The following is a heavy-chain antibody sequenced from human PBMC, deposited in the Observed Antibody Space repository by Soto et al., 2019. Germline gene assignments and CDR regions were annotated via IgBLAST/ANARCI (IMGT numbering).Heavy chain of an antibody. V-gene: IGHV1-3*01. CDR2: INAGSGNT. CDR1: VYTFTRYA. J-gene: IGHJ4*02. D-gene: IGHD1-26*01. Sequence: QVQLVQSGAEVKKPGASVKVSCKASVYTFTRYAMHWVRPFAVQSLEWMGWINAGSGNTKYSQKFQGRVTITRDTSGNTAYMELSSLRPEDTAVYSCASDGSGWETGSFDYWGQGTLVTVSS. CDR3: ASDGSGWETGSFDY.